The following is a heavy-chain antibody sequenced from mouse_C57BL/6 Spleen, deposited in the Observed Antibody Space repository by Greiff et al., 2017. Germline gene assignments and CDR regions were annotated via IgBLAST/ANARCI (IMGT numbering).Heavy chain of an antibody. D-gene: IGHD2-10*01. CDR2: IDPSDSYT. CDR3: ARRVLQSLFDY. V-gene: IGHV1-50*01. J-gene: IGHJ2*01. Sequence: VQLQQPGAELVKPGASVKLSCKASGYTFTSYWMQWVKQRPGQGLEWIGEIDPSDSYTNYNQKFKGKATLTVDTASSTAYMQLSSLTSEDSAVYYCARRVLQSLFDYWGQGTTLTVSS. CDR1: GYTFTSYW.